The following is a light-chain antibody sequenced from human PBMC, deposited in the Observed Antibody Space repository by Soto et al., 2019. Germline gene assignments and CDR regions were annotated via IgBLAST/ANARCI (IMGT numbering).Light chain of an antibody. Sequence: QSVLTQPPSVSGAPGQRVTISCTGSSSNIGAGYDVHWYQQLPGTAPKLLIYGNSNRPSGVPDRFSGSKSGNSASLAITGLQAEDEADDYCQSYDSSLSGNVVFGGGTKLTVL. CDR2: GNS. J-gene: IGLJ2*01. CDR1: SSNIGAGYD. CDR3: QSYDSSLSGNVV. V-gene: IGLV1-40*01.